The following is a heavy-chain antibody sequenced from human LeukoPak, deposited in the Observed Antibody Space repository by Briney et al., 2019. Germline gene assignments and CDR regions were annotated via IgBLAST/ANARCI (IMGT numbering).Heavy chain of an antibody. CDR2: IYSGGSK. CDR1: GFTFSSYA. CDR3: ARSGYSSGWTGGFDY. J-gene: IGHJ4*02. Sequence: GGSLRLSCAASGFTFSSYAMSWARQAPGKGLEWVSVIYSGGSKYYADSVKGRFTISRYNSENTLFLHMNSLRPEDTAVYYCARSGYSSGWTGGFDYWGQGTLVTVSS. V-gene: IGHV3-23*03. D-gene: IGHD6-19*01.